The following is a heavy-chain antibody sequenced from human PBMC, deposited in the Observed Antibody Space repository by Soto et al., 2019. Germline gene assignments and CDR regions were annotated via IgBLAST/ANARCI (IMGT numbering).Heavy chain of an antibody. D-gene: IGHD5-12*01. J-gene: IGHJ4*02. CDR3: AREPIVATVDY. Sequence: GGSMRLSCAASGFTFSSYWMGGVRQAPGKGLEWVANIKQDGSEKCYVDSVKGRFTISRDNAKNSLYLQMNSLRAEDTAVYYCAREPIVATVDYWGQGTLVTVSS. CDR2: IKQDGSEK. CDR1: GFTFSSYW. V-gene: IGHV3-7*01.